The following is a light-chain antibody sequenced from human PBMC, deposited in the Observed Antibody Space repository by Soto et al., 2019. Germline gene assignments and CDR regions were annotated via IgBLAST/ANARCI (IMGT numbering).Light chain of an antibody. CDR1: SSDVGGYDY. CDR2: EGT. Sequence: LTMPASVSGSPGPSITISCTGTSSDVGGYDYVSRYQLHPGKAPKLLIYEGTKRPSGISYRFSGSKSADTASLTISGLQAEDEANYYCSSYAGSNTYVFGTGTKVTVL. J-gene: IGLJ1*01. CDR3: SSYAGSNTYV. V-gene: IGLV2-23*01.